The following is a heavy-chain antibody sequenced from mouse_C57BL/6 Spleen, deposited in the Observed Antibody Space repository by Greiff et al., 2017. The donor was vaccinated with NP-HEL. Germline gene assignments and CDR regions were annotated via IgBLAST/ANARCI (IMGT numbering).Heavy chain of an antibody. CDR1: GYTFTSYW. D-gene: IGHD3-2*02. V-gene: IGHV1-64*01. Sequence: QVQLQQSGAELVKPGASVKLSCKASGYTFTSYWMHWVKQRPGQGLEWIGMIHPNSGSTNYNEKFKSKATLTVDKSSSTAYMQLSSLTSEDSAVYYCASQTAQANAMDYWGQGTSVTVSS. CDR3: ASQTAQANAMDY. J-gene: IGHJ4*01. CDR2: IHPNSGST.